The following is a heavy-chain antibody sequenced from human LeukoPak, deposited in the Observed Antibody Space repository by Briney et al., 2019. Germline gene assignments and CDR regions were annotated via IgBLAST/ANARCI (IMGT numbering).Heavy chain of an antibody. Sequence: GGSLRLSCAASGFTFSSYGMHWVRQAPGKGLEWVAFIRYDGSNKYYADSVKGRFTISRDNSKNTLYLQMNSLRAEDTAVYYCAKAMSRGRFGVVMDVWGKGTTVTVSS. CDR3: AKAMSRGRFGVVMDV. J-gene: IGHJ6*04. CDR1: GFTFSSYG. D-gene: IGHD3-3*01. V-gene: IGHV3-30*02. CDR2: IRYDGSNK.